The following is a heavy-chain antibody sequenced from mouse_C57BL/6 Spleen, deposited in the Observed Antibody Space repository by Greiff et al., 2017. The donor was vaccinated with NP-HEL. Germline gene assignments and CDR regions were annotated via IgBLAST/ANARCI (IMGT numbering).Heavy chain of an antibody. J-gene: IGHJ1*03. Sequence: EVKLMESGPGLAKPSQTLSLTCSVTGYSITSDYWNWIRKFPGNKLEYMGYISYSGSTYYNPSLKSRISITRDTSKNQYYLQLNSVTTEDTATYYCARRIITTVVDWYFDVWGTGTTVTVSS. CDR2: ISYSGST. CDR3: ARRIITTVVDWYFDV. D-gene: IGHD1-1*01. CDR1: GYSITSDY. V-gene: IGHV3-8*01.